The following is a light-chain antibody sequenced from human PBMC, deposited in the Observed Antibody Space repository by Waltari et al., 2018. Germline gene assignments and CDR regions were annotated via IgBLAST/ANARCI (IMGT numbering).Light chain of an antibody. V-gene: IGKV3-20*01. CDR2: AVS. J-gene: IGKJ1*01. CDR1: QIISRA. Sequence: EIMLTQSPGTLSLSPGERATLSCRASQIISRALAWYQQKPGQAPRLLIYAVSTRARGIPDRFSGSGSGTDFSLTISRLEPEDFAGYYCQHYVRLPVTFGQGTKLEFK. CDR3: QHYVRLPVT.